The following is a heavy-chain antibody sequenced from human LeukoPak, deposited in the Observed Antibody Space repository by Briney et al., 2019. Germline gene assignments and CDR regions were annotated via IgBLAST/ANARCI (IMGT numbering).Heavy chain of an antibody. V-gene: IGHV1-69*13. CDR2: IIPIFGKA. J-gene: IGHJ4*02. D-gene: IGHD3-22*01. Sequence: SVKVSCKASGGTFSSYAISWVRQAPGQGLEWMGGIIPIFGKANYAQKFQGRVTITADESTSTAYMELSRLRSEDTAVYYCARGTGDSRSHYYVYWGQGTLVTVSS. CDR1: GGTFSSYA. CDR3: ARGTGDSRSHYYVY.